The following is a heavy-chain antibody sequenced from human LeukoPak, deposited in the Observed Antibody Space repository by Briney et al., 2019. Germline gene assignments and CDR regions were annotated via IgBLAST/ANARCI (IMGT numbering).Heavy chain of an antibody. V-gene: IGHV3-74*01. J-gene: IGHJ4*02. CDR3: ARENTTMVESSRLDS. Sequence: GGSLRLSCAASGFTISSHWMHWVRQGPGKGLVWVSRINSDGSSISYGDSVKGRFTISRDNAKNTLYLRMNSLRAEDTAVYYCARENTTMVESSRLDSWGQGTLVTVSS. CDR1: GFTISSHW. CDR2: INSDGSSI. D-gene: IGHD5-18*01.